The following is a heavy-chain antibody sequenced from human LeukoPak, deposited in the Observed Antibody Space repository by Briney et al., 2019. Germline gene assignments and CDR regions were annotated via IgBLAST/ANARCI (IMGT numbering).Heavy chain of an antibody. Sequence: PGGSLRLSCAASGFTFSSYAMSWVRQAPGKGLEWVSAISGSGGSTYYADSVKGRFTISRDNSKNTLYLQMNSLRAEDTAVYYCANTLDQLYWYFDLWGRGTLVTVSS. D-gene: IGHD1-1*01. CDR2: ISGSGGST. CDR1: GFTFSSYA. V-gene: IGHV3-23*01. J-gene: IGHJ2*01. CDR3: ANTLDQLYWYFDL.